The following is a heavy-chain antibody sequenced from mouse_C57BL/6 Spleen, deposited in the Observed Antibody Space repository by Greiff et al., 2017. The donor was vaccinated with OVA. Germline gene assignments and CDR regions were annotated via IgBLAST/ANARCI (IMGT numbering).Heavy chain of an antibody. D-gene: IGHD1-1*02. CDR2: IHPNSGST. CDR1: GYTFTSYW. V-gene: IGHV1-64*01. Sequence: QVHVKQPGAELVKPGASVKLSCKASGYTFTSYWMHWVKQRPGQGLEWIGMIHPNSGSTNYNEKFKSKATLTVDKSSSTAYMQLSSLTSEDSAVYYCASGLVFDYWGQGTTLTVSS. J-gene: IGHJ2*01. CDR3: ASGLVFDY.